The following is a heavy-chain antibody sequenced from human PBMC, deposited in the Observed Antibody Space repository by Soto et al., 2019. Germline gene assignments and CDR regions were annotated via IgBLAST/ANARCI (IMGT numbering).Heavy chain of an antibody. V-gene: IGHV4-39*01. Sequence: SETLSLTCTVSGGSISSSSYYWGWIRQPPGKGLEWIGSIYYSGSTYYNPSLKSRVTIXXXTXXXXXSLXLXXVTXADTAVYYCAMPYYYYYGMDVWGQGTTVTVSS. CDR2: IYYSGST. CDR1: GGSISSSSYY. CDR3: AMPYYYYYGMDV. J-gene: IGHJ6*02.